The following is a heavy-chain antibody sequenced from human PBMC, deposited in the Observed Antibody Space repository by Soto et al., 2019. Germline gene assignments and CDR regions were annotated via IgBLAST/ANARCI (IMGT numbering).Heavy chain of an antibody. CDR1: GFTLSDYY. V-gene: IGHV3-11*01. J-gene: IGHJ4*02. Sequence: PGGSLRLSCAASGFTLSDYYMSWIRQAPGKGLEWVSYISSSGSTIYYADSVKGRFTISRDNAKNSLYLQMNSLRAEDTAVYYCARSHLYYDSSGYPDYWGQGTLVTVSS. CDR3: ARSHLYYDSSGYPDY. CDR2: ISSSGSTI. D-gene: IGHD3-22*01.